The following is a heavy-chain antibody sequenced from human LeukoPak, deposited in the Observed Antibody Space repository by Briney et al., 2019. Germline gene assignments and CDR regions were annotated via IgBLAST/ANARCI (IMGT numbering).Heavy chain of an antibody. V-gene: IGHV3-30*03. Sequence: GGSLRLSCAASGFTFSSYGMHWVRQAPGKGLEWVAVISYDGSNKYYADSVKGRFTISRDNSKNTLYLQMNSLRAEDTAVYYCTRGPIQLWLYYGMDVWGQGTTVTVSS. CDR1: GFTFSSYG. CDR3: TRGPIQLWLYYGMDV. D-gene: IGHD5-18*01. J-gene: IGHJ6*02. CDR2: ISYDGSNK.